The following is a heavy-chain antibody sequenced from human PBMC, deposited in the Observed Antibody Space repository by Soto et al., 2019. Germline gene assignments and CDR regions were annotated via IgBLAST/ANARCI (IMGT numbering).Heavy chain of an antibody. CDR1: GASLSSYY. CDR2: IYYSGST. Sequence: SETLSLTCVVSGASLSSYYWSWIRQPPGKGLEWIGYIYYSGSTNYNPSLKSRVTISVDTSKNQFSLKLNSMTAADTAVYYCARHNYGSGSTYFDYWGQGTLVTVSS. CDR3: ARHNYGSGSTYFDY. D-gene: IGHD3-10*01. V-gene: IGHV4-59*08. J-gene: IGHJ4*02.